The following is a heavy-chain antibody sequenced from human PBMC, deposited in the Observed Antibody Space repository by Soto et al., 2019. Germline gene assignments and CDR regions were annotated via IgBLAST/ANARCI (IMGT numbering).Heavy chain of an antibody. J-gene: IGHJ6*03. Sequence: QVQLVQSGAEVKEPGASVKVSCKASGYTFTNYGXTWVXQXXXXXLXXMGWISAYNGDTYYAQNLQGRVTLTTDXSTSTVXXXXXXLGSDDTAVYYCARREGTTDFYYFMDVWGKGTTVTVXS. V-gene: IGHV1-18*01. CDR1: GYTFTNYG. CDR3: ARREGTTDFYYFMDV. CDR2: ISAYNGDT. D-gene: IGHD4-17*01.